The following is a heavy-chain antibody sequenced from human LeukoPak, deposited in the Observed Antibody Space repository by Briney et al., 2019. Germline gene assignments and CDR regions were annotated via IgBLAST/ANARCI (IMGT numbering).Heavy chain of an antibody. D-gene: IGHD6-6*01. V-gene: IGHV1-18*01. CDR3: ARVTAARRNYYYYYMDV. CDR1: DYTFTTYG. CDR2: INAYNDNT. Sequence: ASVKVSCKASDYTFTTYGISWVRQAPGQGLEWMGWINAYNDNTNYAQKLQGRVTMTTDTSTSTAYMELRSLRSDDTAVYYCARVTAARRNYYYYYMDVWGKGTTVTVSS. J-gene: IGHJ6*03.